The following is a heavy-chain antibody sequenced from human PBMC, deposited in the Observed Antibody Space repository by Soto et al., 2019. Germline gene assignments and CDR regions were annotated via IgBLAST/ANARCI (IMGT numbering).Heavy chain of an antibody. CDR1: GGSISSGGYY. CDR3: AREDEYSSGWYGIDY. V-gene: IGHV4-31*03. CDR2: IYYSGST. J-gene: IGHJ4*02. D-gene: IGHD6-19*01. Sequence: SETLSLTCTVSGGSISSGGYYWSWIRQHPGKGLEWIGYIYYSGSTYYNPSLKSRVTISVDTSKNQFSLKLSSVTAADTAVYYCAREDEYSSGWYGIDYWGQGTLVTVSS.